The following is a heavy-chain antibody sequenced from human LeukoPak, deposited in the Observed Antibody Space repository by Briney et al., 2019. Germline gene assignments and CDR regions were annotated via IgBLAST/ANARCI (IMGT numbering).Heavy chain of an antibody. CDR1: GFTFSSYS. D-gene: IGHD6-13*01. CDR2: ISSSSSYI. J-gene: IGHJ4*02. Sequence: PGWCLRLSCAASGFTFSSYSMNWVRLAPGKGLEWVSSISSSSSYIYYADSVKGRFTISRDNAKNSLYLQMNSLRAEGTAVYYCARFSQQLAYFDYWGQGTLVTVSS. V-gene: IGHV3-21*01. CDR3: ARFSQQLAYFDY.